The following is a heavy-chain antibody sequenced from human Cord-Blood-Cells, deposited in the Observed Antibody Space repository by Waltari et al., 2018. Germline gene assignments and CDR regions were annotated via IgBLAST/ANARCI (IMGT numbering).Heavy chain of an antibody. Sequence: QVQLVESGGGVVQPGRSLRLSCAASGFTFSRYGMHWVRQAPGKGLGWVAVICYDGSNKYYADSVKGRFTISRDNSKNTLYLQMNSLRAEDTAVYYCARDSIAALDYWGQGTLVTVSS. V-gene: IGHV3-33*01. CDR3: ARDSIAALDY. CDR1: GFTFSRYG. D-gene: IGHD6-13*01. J-gene: IGHJ4*02. CDR2: ICYDGSNK.